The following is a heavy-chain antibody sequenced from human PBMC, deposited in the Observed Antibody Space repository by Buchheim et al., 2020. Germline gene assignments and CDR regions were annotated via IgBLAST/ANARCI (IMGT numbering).Heavy chain of an antibody. V-gene: IGHV1-2*02. D-gene: IGHD3-3*01. Sequence: QVQLVQSGAEVKKPGASVKFSCKASCYTFTDSYIHWVRLAPGQGFEWMGWINPKTGVTNFIQKFEGRVTVTRDTTTSTAYMELSRLNSDDSAIYYCARDRVSGYSTTFDYWGQGA. CDR3: ARDRVSGYSTTFDY. J-gene: IGHJ4*02. CDR1: CYTFTDSY. CDR2: INPKTGVT.